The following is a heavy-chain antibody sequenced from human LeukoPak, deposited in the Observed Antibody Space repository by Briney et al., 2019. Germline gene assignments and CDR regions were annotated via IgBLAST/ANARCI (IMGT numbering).Heavy chain of an antibody. CDR2: IYTSGST. Sequence: SETLSLTCTVSGGSISSYYWSWIRQPAGKGLEWIGRIYTSGSTNYNPSLKSRVTMSVDTSKNQFSLKLSSVTAADTAVYYCARDLYCSSTSCYRYYYYMDVWGKGTTVTVSS. CDR1: GGSISSYY. J-gene: IGHJ6*03. D-gene: IGHD2-2*01. CDR3: ARDLYCSSTSCYRYYYYMDV. V-gene: IGHV4-4*07.